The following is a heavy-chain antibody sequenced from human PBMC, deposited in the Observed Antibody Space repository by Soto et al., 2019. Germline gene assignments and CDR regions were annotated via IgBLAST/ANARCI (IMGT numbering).Heavy chain of an antibody. Sequence: EVQLVESGGGLVKPGGSLRLSCAASGFTFSSYSMNWVRQAPGKGLEWVSSISSSSSYIYYEDSVKGRFNISRDKAKKSLYLQMNILRAEYTAVYYCASASVEWLFLYYYYYYMDVWCKGTTVTVSS. V-gene: IGHV3-21*01. CDR2: ISSSSSYI. D-gene: IGHD3-3*01. CDR1: GFTFSSYS. CDR3: ASASVEWLFLYYYYYYMDV. J-gene: IGHJ6*03.